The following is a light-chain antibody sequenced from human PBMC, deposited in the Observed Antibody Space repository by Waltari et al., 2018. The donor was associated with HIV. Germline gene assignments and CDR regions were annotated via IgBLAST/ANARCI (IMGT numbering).Light chain of an antibody. CDR2: DNN. J-gene: IGLJ3*02. V-gene: IGLV1-51*01. CDR3: GTWDRSLSAAV. Sequence: QSVLTPPPSVSAAPGQKVTISCSGRTPNIGNDTVSWSHHVPGAAPRLLIYDNNKRPSGMPDRFSGSRSGTSATLGITGLQTGDEAHYYCGTWDRSLSAAVFGGGTKLTVL. CDR1: TPNIGNDT.